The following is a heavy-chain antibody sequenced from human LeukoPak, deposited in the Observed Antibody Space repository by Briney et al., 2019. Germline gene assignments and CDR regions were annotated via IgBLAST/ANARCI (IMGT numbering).Heavy chain of an antibody. CDR1: GYSFTSYW. V-gene: IGHV5-51*01. J-gene: IGHJ4*02. Sequence: GASLKISCKGSGYSFTSYWIGWVRQLPGKGLEWLGIIYPGDSDTRYSPSFQGQVTISADKSISTAYLQWSSLRASDTAEYYCARYDRDSSSWEYWGQGTLVTVSS. CDR3: ARYDRDSSSWEY. D-gene: IGHD6-13*01. CDR2: IYPGDSDT.